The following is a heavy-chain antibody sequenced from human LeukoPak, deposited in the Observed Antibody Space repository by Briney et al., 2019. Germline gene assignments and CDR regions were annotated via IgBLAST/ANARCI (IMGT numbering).Heavy chain of an antibody. J-gene: IGHJ5*02. V-gene: IGHV3-33*08. D-gene: IGHD5-24*01. CDR1: GFTFSSFG. Sequence: PGGSLRLSCAASGFTFSSFGMHWVRQAPGKGMEWLAVIWYDASNKYYADSVKGRFTISRDNSKNTLYLQMNSLRDDDTAVYYCVRGVGVSRFNYFDPWGQGTLVTVSS. CDR3: VRGVGVSRFNYFDP. CDR2: IWYDASNK.